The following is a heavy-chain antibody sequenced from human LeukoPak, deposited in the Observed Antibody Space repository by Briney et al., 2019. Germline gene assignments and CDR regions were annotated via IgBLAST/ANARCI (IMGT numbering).Heavy chain of an antibody. CDR2: ISSSGSTT. CDR3: ARAHPTDYYMDV. Sequence: GGSLRLSCAASGFTFSNYRLNWVRQAPGKGLEWVSHISSSGSTTYYADSVKGRFTVSRDNAKNSLYLQMISLRAEDTAVYYCARAHPTDYYMDVWGQGTTVTVSS. V-gene: IGHV3-48*01. CDR1: GFTFSNYR. J-gene: IGHJ6*03.